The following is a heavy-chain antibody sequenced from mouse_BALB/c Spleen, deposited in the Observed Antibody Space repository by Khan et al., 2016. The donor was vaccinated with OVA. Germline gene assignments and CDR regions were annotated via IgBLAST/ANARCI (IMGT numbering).Heavy chain of an antibody. J-gene: IGHJ3*01. CDR2: IWSDGST. CDR1: GFSLTGYG. Sequence: QVQLKQSGPGLVAPSQSLSITCTVSGFSLTGYGVNWDRQPPGKGLEWPGMIWSDGSTDYTSALKSRLNLSKDNSKGQVFLKMNGLQTDDTARDDCARELRVGGFAYWGQGTTLTVSA. V-gene: IGHV2-6-7*01. D-gene: IGHD1-1*01. CDR3: ARELRVGGFAY.